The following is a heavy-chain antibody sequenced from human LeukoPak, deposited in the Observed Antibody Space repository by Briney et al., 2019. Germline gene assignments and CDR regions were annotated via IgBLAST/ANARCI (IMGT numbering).Heavy chain of an antibody. CDR3: ARGRAFTFHLDY. CDR1: GVSISSYY. J-gene: IGHJ4*02. Sequence: PSETLSLTCTVSGVSISSYYWSWIRQPPGKGLEWIGYIYYSGSTNYNPSLKSRVTISVDTSKNQFSLKLSSVTAADTAVYYCARGRAFTFHLDYWGQGTLVTVSS. V-gene: IGHV4-59*01. CDR2: IYYSGST. D-gene: IGHD2-21*01.